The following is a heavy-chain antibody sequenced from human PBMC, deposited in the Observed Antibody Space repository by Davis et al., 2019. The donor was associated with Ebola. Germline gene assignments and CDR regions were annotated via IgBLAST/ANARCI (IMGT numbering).Heavy chain of an antibody. V-gene: IGHV4-4*09. J-gene: IGHJ6*03. CDR1: GGSISGHY. D-gene: IGHD3-16*02. Sequence: PSETLSLTCAVSGGSISGHYWNWIRRPPGKGLDWIGNMNSLGNTNYNPSLKSRVTISADTSKNQFSLNLTSVTAADSAIYYCARLVNSAESYFYYYYMDVWGEGTTVTVSS. CDR2: MNSLGNT. CDR3: ARLVNSAESYFYYYYMDV.